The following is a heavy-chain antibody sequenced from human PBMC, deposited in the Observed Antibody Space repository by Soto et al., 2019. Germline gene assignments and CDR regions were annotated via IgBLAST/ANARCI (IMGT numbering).Heavy chain of an antibody. CDR2: IIPSLGIA. Sequence: QVQLVQSGAEVKKPGSSVKVSCKASGGTFSSYTISWVRQAPGRGLEWMGRIIPSLGIANHAQKFQGRVTITADKSTSTAYMELSSLRSEDTAVYYCAREEYYYGSGAFFDYCGQGTLVTVSS. CDR1: GGTFSSYT. CDR3: AREEYYYGSGAFFDY. D-gene: IGHD3-10*01. V-gene: IGHV1-69*08. J-gene: IGHJ4*02.